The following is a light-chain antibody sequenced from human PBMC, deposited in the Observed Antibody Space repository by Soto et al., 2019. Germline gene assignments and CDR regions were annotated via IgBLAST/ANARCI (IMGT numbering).Light chain of an antibody. V-gene: IGKV1-33*01. J-gene: IGKJ4*01. CDR1: HGINCY. Sequence: DIQMTQSPSSLSASLGARVTVTCHASHGINCYLHWYQQKRGKAPKLLIYGASNLETGVPSRFSGSGSGTDFTFTISSLQPEEIATYYCHQYDNLPLPFGGGTKVEI. CDR2: GAS. CDR3: HQYDNLPLP.